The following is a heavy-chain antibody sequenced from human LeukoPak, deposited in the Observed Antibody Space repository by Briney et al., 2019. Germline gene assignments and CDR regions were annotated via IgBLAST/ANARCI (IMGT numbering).Heavy chain of an antibody. CDR2: IYYSGST. D-gene: IGHD3-22*01. V-gene: IGHV4-59*01. CDR1: GGSISSYY. J-gene: IGHJ3*02. Sequence: PSETLSLTCTVSGGSISSYYWSWIRQPPGKGLEWIGYIYYSGSTNYNPSLKSQVTISVDTSKNQFSLKLSSVTAADTAVYYRARTYYYDSSGLDDAFDIWGQGTMVTVSS. CDR3: ARTYYYDSSGLDDAFDI.